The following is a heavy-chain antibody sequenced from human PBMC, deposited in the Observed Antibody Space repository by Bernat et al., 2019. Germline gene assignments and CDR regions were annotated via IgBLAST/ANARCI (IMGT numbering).Heavy chain of an antibody. CDR1: GGSISSSSYY. CDR3: ARQGSFQVPAAIWELWFDYYGMDV. V-gene: IGHV4-39*01. Sequence: QLQLQESGPGLVKPSETLSLTCTVSGGSISSSSYYWGWIRQPPGKGLEWIGSIYYSGRTYYNPSLKSRVTISGDTSRNQSSLKLSSVTAADTAVYYCARQGSFQVPAAIWELWFDYYGMDVWGQGTTVTVSS. J-gene: IGHJ6*02. D-gene: IGHD2-2*01. CDR2: IYYSGRT.